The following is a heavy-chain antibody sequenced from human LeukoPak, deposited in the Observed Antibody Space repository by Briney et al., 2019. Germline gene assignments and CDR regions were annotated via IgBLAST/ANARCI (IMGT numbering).Heavy chain of an antibody. CDR1: GFTFSSYA. CDR3: ARGPNSYSSGWYLDY. CDR2: ISYDGSNK. D-gene: IGHD6-19*01. J-gene: IGHJ4*02. V-gene: IGHV3-30-3*01. Sequence: GGSLRLSCAASGFTFSSYAMHWVRQAPGKGLEWVAVISYDGSNKYYADSVKGRFTISRGNSKNTLYLQMNSLRAEDTAVYYCARGPNSYSSGWYLDYWGQGTLVTVSS.